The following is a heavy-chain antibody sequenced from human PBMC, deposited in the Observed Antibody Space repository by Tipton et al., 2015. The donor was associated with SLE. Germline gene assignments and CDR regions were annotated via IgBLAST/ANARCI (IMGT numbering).Heavy chain of an antibody. V-gene: IGHV4-39*07. CDR3: AREGIAVAGTPQAEFGY. J-gene: IGHJ4*02. CDR2: INHSGST. Sequence: TLSLTCTVSGGSISSGSYYWSWIRQPPGKGLEWIGEINHSGSTNYNPSLKSRVTISVDTSKNQFSLRLNSVTAADTAVYYCAREGIAVAGTPQAEFGYWGQGTLVTVSS. D-gene: IGHD6-19*01. CDR1: GGSISSGSYY.